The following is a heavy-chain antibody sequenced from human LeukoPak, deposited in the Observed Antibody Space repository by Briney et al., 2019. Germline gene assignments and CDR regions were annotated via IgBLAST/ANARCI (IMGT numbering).Heavy chain of an antibody. V-gene: IGHV3-30*18. CDR3: AKVDTAMVEGDY. CDR1: GFTFSSYG. J-gene: IGHJ4*02. D-gene: IGHD5-18*01. CDR2: ISYDGSNK. Sequence: PGRSLRLSCAASGFTFSSYGMHWVRQAPGKGLEWVAVISYDGSNKYYADSVKGRFTISRVNSKNTLYLQMNSLRAEDTAVYYCAKVDTAMVEGDYWGQGTLVTVSS.